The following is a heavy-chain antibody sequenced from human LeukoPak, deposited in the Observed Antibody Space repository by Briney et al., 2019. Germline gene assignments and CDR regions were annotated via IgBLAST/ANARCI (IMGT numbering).Heavy chain of an antibody. CDR1: GFTFSNAW. CDR2: IKSKTDGGTT. J-gene: IGHJ4*02. CDR3: TTDHAAYCGGDCYSDTLDY. D-gene: IGHD2-21*02. V-gene: IGHV3-15*01. Sequence: GGSLRLSCAASGFTFSNAWMSWVRQAPGKGLEWVGRIKSKTDGGTTDYAAPVKGRFTISRDDSKNTLYLQMNSLKTEDTAVYYCTTDHAAYCGGDCYSDTLDYWGQGTLVTVSS.